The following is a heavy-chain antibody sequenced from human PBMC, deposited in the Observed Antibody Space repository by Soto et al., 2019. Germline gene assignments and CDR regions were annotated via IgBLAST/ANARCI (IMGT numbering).Heavy chain of an antibody. CDR2: MNPNSGNT. Sequence: QVQLVQSGAEVKKPGASVKVSCKASGYTFTSYDINWVRQATGQGLEWMGWMNPNSGNTGYAQKFQGRATMTRNTSISTADMELSSLRSEDTAVYYCARERSAAGTGGFDPWGQGTLVTVSS. CDR1: GYTFTSYD. CDR3: ARERSAAGTGGFDP. D-gene: IGHD6-13*01. J-gene: IGHJ5*02. V-gene: IGHV1-8*01.